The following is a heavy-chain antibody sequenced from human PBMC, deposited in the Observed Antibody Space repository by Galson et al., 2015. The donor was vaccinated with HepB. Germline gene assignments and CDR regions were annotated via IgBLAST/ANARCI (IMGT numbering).Heavy chain of an antibody. CDR3: ATSSGKNYYYYYMDV. Sequence: TLSLTCTVSGGSISSGSYYWSWIRQPAGKGLEWIGRIYASGSTNYNPSLKSRVTMSVDTSKNQFSLKLSSVTAADTAVYYCATSSGKNYYYYYMDVWGKGTTVTVSS. CDR2: IYASGST. D-gene: IGHD6-19*01. J-gene: IGHJ6*03. CDR1: GGSISSGSYY. V-gene: IGHV4-61*02.